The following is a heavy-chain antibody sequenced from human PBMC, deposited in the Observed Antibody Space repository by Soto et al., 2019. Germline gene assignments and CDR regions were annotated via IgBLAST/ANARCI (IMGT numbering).Heavy chain of an antibody. CDR2: INSDGSST. V-gene: IGHV3-74*01. CDR3: ARVRILSPMDV. D-gene: IGHD2-15*01. J-gene: IGHJ6*02. Sequence: GGSLRLSCAASGFTFSSYWMHWVRQAPGKGLVWVSRINSDGSSTSYADSVKGRFTISRDNAKNTLYLQMNSLRAEDTAVYYCARVRILSPMDVWGQGTTVTVSS. CDR1: GFTFSSYW.